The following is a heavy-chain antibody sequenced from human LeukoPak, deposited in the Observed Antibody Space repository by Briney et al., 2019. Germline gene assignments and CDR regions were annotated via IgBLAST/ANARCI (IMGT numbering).Heavy chain of an antibody. J-gene: IGHJ4*02. CDR1: GGSFSGYY. V-gene: IGHV4-34*01. CDR3: ARQIRYDYVWGSYRIDYFDH. D-gene: IGHD3-16*02. Sequence: SETLSLACAVYGGSFSGYYWSWIRQPPGKGLEWIGEINHSGSTNYNPSLKSRVTISVDTSKNQFSLKLSSVTAADTAVYHCARQIRYDYVWGSYRIDYFDHWGQGTLVTVSS. CDR2: INHSGST.